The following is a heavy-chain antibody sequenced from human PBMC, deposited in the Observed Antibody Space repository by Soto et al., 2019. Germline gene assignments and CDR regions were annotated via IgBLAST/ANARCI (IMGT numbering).Heavy chain of an antibody. V-gene: IGHV3-23*01. D-gene: IGHD4-4*01. CDR1: GFSFSNYA. Sequence: EVQLLVSGGGSVQPGGSLRLSCAASGFSFSNYAMSWVRQAPGTGLEWVSAIDSGGGSTYYAASVKRRFSISRDNSMNTLYLQMNSLRAEDTAIYYCTKEHSNSPDNWFGPWGQGTLVTVSS. CDR3: TKEHSNSPDNWFGP. J-gene: IGHJ5*02. CDR2: IDSGGGST.